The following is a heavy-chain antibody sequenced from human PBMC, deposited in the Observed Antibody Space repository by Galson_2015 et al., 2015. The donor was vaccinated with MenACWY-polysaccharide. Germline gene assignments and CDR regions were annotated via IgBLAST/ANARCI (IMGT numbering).Heavy chain of an antibody. Sequence: SLRLSCAASGFSLGDCCMTWVRQAPGKGLEWVSNIRKDGGAVYYVDSVKGRFTISRDNAKNSLYLQMNSLGAEDTAVYSCARGHYGMDVWGQGTTVTVSS. CDR1: GFSLGDCC. V-gene: IGHV3-7*04. J-gene: IGHJ6*02. CDR3: ARGHYGMDV. CDR2: IRKDGGAV.